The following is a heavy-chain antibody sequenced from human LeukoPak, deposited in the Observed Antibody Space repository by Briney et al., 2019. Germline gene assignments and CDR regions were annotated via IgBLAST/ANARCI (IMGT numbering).Heavy chain of an antibody. CDR3: ARDRPNYYGSDGHYYRRDGDY. Sequence: SGGSLRLSCAASGFTFSIYAMSWVRQAPGKGLQWVSSITSRGESTWYVDSVKGRFTITRDNSEYTLYRQMHSLRAEDTAVYYCARDRPNYYGSDGHYYRRDGDYWGRGTLVSVSS. D-gene: IGHD3-22*01. CDR1: GFTFSIYA. CDR2: ITSRGEST. V-gene: IGHV3-23*01. J-gene: IGHJ4*02.